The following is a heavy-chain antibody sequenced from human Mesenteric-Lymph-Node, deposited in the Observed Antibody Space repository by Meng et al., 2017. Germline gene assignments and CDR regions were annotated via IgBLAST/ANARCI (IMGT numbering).Heavy chain of an antibody. CDR1: GGSFSGYY. CDR2: INHSGST. D-gene: IGHD3-16*02. Sequence: SETLSLTCAVYGGSFSGYYWSWIRQPPGKGLEWIGEINHSGSTNYNPSLKSRVTISVDTSKNQFSLKLSSVTAADTAVYYCVQGNDYVWGSYRYTERGQGTLVTVSS. CDR3: VQGNDYVWGSYRYTE. J-gene: IGHJ4*02. V-gene: IGHV4-34*01.